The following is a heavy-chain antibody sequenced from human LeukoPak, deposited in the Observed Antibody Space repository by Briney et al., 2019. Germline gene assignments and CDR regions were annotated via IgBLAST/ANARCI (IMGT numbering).Heavy chain of an antibody. Sequence: GSLRLSCAASGFTFSSYAMHWVRQAPGKGPDWVASISSDGNNKFYADSVKGRFTISRDNSKNSLLLEMNGLRVEDTAMYYCARGAIIAAPGDYYYGADVWGQGTAVTVSS. J-gene: IGHJ6*02. CDR2: ISSDGNNK. V-gene: IGHV3-30*04. CDR3: ARGAIIAAPGDYYYGADV. D-gene: IGHD2-15*01. CDR1: GFTFSSYA.